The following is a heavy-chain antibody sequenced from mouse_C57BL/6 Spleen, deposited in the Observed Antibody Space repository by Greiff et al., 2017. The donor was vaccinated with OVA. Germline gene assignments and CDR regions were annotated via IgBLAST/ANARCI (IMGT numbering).Heavy chain of an antibody. CDR1: GYTFTSYW. Sequence: QVQLQQPGAELVRPGSSVKLSCKASGYTFTSYWMDWVKQRPGQGLEWIGNIYPSDSETHYNQKFKDKATLTVDKSSSTAYMQLSSLQSEDSAVYYCASRGPITTEYFDVWGTGTTVTVSS. CDR3: ASRGPITTEYFDV. CDR2: IYPSDSET. D-gene: IGHD1-1*01. V-gene: IGHV1-61*01. J-gene: IGHJ1*03.